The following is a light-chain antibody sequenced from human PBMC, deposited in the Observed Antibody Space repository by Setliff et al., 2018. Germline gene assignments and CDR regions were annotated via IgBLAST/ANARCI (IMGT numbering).Light chain of an antibody. CDR1: SSNIGRRT. Sequence: QSVLTQPPSASGTPGQLVTISCSGSSSNIGRRTVNWYQQVPGMAPKLLIYSQNQRPSGVPDRFSASKSGTSASPAISGLQSDDEADYYCSAWDDSLNAGVFGTGTKHRP. CDR2: SQN. CDR3: SAWDDSLNAGV. V-gene: IGLV1-44*01. J-gene: IGLJ1*01.